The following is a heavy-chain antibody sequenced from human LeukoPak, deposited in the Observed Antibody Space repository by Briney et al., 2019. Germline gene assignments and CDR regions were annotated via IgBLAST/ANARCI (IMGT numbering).Heavy chain of an antibody. D-gene: IGHD6-13*01. Sequence: GGSLGLSCAASGFTFSSYAMSWVRQAPGKRLEWVSAISGSGGSTYYADSVKGRFTISRDNSKNTLYLQMNSLRAEDTAVYYCAKVAAAAGTVDDAFDIWGQGTMVTVSS. CDR3: AKVAAAAGTVDDAFDI. V-gene: IGHV3-23*01. J-gene: IGHJ3*02. CDR1: GFTFSSYA. CDR2: ISGSGGST.